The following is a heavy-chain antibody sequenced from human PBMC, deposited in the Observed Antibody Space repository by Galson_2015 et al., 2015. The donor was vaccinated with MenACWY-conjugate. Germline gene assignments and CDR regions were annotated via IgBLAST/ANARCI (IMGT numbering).Heavy chain of an antibody. CDR1: GFTFNRFG. J-gene: IGHJ5*01. Sequence: SLRLSCAASGFTFNRFGVHWVRQAPGKGLEWVSIISFDGTNEYYADSVKGRFTVSRDNSKNTVYLQMNSLRPDDTAVYYCAKEGGVGGYCSGARCSPNWFDSWGQGTLVTVSS. CDR3: AKEGGVGGYCSGARCSPNWFDS. CDR2: ISFDGTNE. V-gene: IGHV3-30*18. D-gene: IGHD2-15*01.